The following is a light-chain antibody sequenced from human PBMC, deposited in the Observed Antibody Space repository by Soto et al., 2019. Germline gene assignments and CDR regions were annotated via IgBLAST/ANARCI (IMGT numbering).Light chain of an antibody. Sequence: QAVVTRPASVSGSPGQSITISCTGTSSDVGGYNYVSWYQQHPGKAPKLMIYDVSNRPSGVSNRFSGSKSGNTASLTISGLQAEDEADYYCSSYTSSSTPYVFGTGTKVTV. V-gene: IGLV2-14*01. CDR3: SSYTSSSTPYV. CDR2: DVS. CDR1: SSDVGGYNY. J-gene: IGLJ1*01.